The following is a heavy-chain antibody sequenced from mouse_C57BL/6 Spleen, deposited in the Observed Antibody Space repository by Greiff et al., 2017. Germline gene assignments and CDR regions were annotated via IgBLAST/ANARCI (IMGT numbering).Heavy chain of an antibody. D-gene: IGHD4-1*01. J-gene: IGHJ2*01. CDR3: ARSGDYFDD. CDR2: IDPANGNT. CDR1: GFTFNTTS. Sequence: EVKLQQSVAELVRPGASVKMSCTASGFTFNTTSMHWVKQRPEQGLEWIGPIDPANGNTKYAAKFQGKATLTADKSSNTAYLQLSSLTSEDSAIYYSARSGDYFDDWGQGTTLTVSS. V-gene: IGHV14-3*01.